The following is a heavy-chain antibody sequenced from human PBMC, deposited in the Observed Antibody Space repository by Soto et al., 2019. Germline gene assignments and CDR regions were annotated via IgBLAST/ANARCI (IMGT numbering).Heavy chain of an antibody. Sequence: SETLSLTCAVYGGSFSRYYSTWIRQPPGTGLEWIGEINHSGSTNYNPSLKSRVTISVDTSKNQFSLKLTSVTAADTAVYYCARDKITGLFDYWGQGTLVNVSS. V-gene: IGHV4-34*01. CDR3: ARDKITGLFDY. D-gene: IGHD2-8*02. CDR1: GGSFSRYY. CDR2: INHSGST. J-gene: IGHJ4*02.